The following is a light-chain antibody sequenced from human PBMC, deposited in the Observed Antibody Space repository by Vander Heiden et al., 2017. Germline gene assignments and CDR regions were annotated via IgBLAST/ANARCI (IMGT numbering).Light chain of an antibody. CDR1: QSISSW. J-gene: IGKJ4*01. Sequence: DSQMTHSPSTLSASVGDRVIITCRASQSISSWLAWYQQKPGKAPKLLIYKASSLESGVPSRFSGSGSGTEFTLTISSRQPDDFATYYCQQYNSYSPLTFGGGTKVEIK. CDR3: QQYNSYSPLT. CDR2: KAS. V-gene: IGKV1-5*03.